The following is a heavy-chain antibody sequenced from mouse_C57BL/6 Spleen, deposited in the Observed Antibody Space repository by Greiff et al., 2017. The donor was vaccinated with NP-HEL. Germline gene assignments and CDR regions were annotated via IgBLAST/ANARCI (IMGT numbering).Heavy chain of an antibody. CDR3: ARVLRLSNYAMGD. V-gene: IGHV5S21*01. J-gene: IGHJ4*01. CDR1: GFTFSSYA. CDR2: ISSGGDYI. Sequence: EVQGVESGEGLVKPGGSLKLSCAASGFTFSSYAMSWVRQTPEKRLEWVAYISSGGDYIYYADTVKGRFTISRDNARNTLYLQMSSLKSEDTAMYYCARVLRLSNYAMGDWGQGASVTVAS.